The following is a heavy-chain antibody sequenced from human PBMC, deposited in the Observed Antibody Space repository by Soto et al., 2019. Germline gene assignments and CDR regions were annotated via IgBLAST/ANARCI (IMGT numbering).Heavy chain of an antibody. D-gene: IGHD2-8*02. CDR1: GGSFSGYY. CDR2: INHSERT. Sequence: SETLSLTCVVFGGSFSGYYWIRIRQPPRTGLEWIGEINHSERTNYNPSLKSRVTITVDTSKNPFSLKLTSVTAADTAEYYCARDKITGLFDYWGQGTLVTVSS. V-gene: IGHV4-34*01. J-gene: IGHJ4*02. CDR3: ARDKITGLFDY.